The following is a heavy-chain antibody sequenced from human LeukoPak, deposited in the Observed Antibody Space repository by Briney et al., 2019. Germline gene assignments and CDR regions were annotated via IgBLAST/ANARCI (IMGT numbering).Heavy chain of an antibody. CDR2: IYYSGST. J-gene: IGHJ4*02. CDR3: ARRKGYSSVDY. V-gene: IGHV4-39*01. D-gene: IGHD6-19*01. Sequence: SETLSLTCTVSGGSISSYDWSWIRQPPGKGLEWIGSIYYSGSTYYNPSLKSRVTISVDTSKNQFSLKLSSVTAADTAVYYCARRKGYSSVDYWGQGTLVTVSS. CDR1: GGSISSYD.